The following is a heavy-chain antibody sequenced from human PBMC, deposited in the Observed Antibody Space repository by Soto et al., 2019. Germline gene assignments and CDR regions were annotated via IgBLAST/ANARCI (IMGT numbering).Heavy chain of an antibody. CDR1: GGTFSSYT. J-gene: IGHJ4*02. D-gene: IGHD3-22*01. CDR2: INPNRGRT. Sequence: ASVKVSCKASGGTFSSYTISWVRQAPGQGLEWMGRINPNRGRTNYAQKFQGRVTMTRDTSISTAYMELNRLRSDDTAVYYCASDSYDTSGYYFSAYWGQGTLVTLSS. CDR3: ASDSYDTSGYYFSAY. V-gene: IGHV1-2*02.